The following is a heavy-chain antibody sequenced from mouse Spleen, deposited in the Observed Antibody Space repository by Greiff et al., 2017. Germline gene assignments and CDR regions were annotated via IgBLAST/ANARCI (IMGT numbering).Heavy chain of an antibody. Sequence: VKLMESGPGLVAPSQSLSITCTVSGFSLTSYGVHWVRQPPGKGLEWLGVIWAGGSTNYNSALMSRLSISKDNSKSQVFLKMNSLQTDDTAMYYCARDGGYPYYYAMDYWGQGTSVTVSS. V-gene: IGHV2-9*02. D-gene: IGHD1-1*02. CDR3: ARDGGYPYYYAMDY. CDR2: IWAGGST. CDR1: GFSLTSYG. J-gene: IGHJ4*01.